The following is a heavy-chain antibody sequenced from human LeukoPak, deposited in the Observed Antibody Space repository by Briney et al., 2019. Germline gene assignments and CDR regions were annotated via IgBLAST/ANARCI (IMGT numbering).Heavy chain of an antibody. V-gene: IGHV1-69*13. J-gene: IGHJ4*02. D-gene: IGHD1-26*01. CDR2: IIPIFGTA. Sequence: GASVKVSCKASGGTFSSYAISWVRQAPGQGLEWMGGIIPIFGTANYAQKFQGRVTITADESTSTAYMELSSLRSEDTAVYYCARSKGATIMGATTFDYWGQGTLVTVSS. CDR1: GGTFSSYA. CDR3: ARSKGATIMGATTFDY.